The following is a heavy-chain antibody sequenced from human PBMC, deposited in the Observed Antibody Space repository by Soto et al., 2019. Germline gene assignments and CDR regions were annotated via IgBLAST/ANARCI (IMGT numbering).Heavy chain of an antibody. CDR3: ARPRYPGRGYYGMDV. J-gene: IGHJ6*02. V-gene: IGHV5-51*01. D-gene: IGHD2-15*01. CDR2: IYPGDSDT. Sequence: EVQLVQSGAEVKKPGESLKISCKGSGYSFTSYWIGWVRQMPGKGLECMGIIYPGDSDTRYSPSFQGQVTISADKSISTAYLQWSSLKASDTAMFYCARPRYPGRGYYGMDVWGQGTTVTVSS. CDR1: GYSFTSYW.